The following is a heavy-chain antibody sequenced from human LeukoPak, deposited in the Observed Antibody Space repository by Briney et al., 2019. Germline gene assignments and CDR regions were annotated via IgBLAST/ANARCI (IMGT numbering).Heavy chain of an antibody. CDR2: IYYSGST. J-gene: IGHJ4*02. V-gene: IGHV4-59*08. Sequence: SETLSLTCTVSGGSISGYYWSWIRQPPGKGLECIGYIYYSGSTNYNPSLKSRVTISVDTSRNQFSLKLTSVTTADTAVYYCAKVSDRDSSGYYWGFEYWGQGTLVTVSS. CDR3: AKVSDRDSSGYYWGFEY. CDR1: GGSISGYY. D-gene: IGHD3-22*01.